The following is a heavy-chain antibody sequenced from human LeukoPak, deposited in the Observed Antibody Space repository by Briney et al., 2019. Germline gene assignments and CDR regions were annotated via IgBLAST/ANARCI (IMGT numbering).Heavy chain of an antibody. Sequence: GGSLRLSCAASGFSFDDYAMHWVRQAPGKGLEWVSGISWNSGSIGYADSVKGRFTISRDIAKNSLYLQMNSLRAEDTALYYCAKGGIAASNEYFQHWGQGTLVTVSS. CDR1: GFSFDDYA. CDR2: ISWNSGSI. D-gene: IGHD6-13*01. CDR3: AKGGIAASNEYFQH. V-gene: IGHV3-9*01. J-gene: IGHJ1*01.